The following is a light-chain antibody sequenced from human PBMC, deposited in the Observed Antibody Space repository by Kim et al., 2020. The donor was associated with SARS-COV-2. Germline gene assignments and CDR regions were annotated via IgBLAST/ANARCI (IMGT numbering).Light chain of an antibody. CDR1: KSVSSD. J-gene: IGKJ2*01. CDR3: QQYNNWPGT. V-gene: IGKV3D-15*03. CDR2: AAS. Sequence: EMVMTQSPATLSVSPGERATLSCRASKSVSSDLAWYQQKPGQAPRLLIYAASIRATGIPARFSGSGSGTEFTLTISILQSEDFAVYYCQQYNNWPGTFGQGTKLEI.